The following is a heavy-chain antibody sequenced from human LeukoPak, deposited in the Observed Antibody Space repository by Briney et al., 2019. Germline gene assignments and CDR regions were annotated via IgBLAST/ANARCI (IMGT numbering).Heavy chain of an antibody. V-gene: IGHV4-59*11. Sequence: SETLSLTCAVSGASITSPYWNWIRQPPGKGLVWIGYIYYSGTTSYNPSLKSRDTISVDTSKNQFSLKLSSVTAADTAVYYCARASSTSTYFYYYYYYMDVWGKGTTVTVSS. J-gene: IGHJ6*03. CDR1: GASITSPY. CDR2: IYYSGTT. D-gene: IGHD2-2*01. CDR3: ARASSTSTYFYYYYYYMDV.